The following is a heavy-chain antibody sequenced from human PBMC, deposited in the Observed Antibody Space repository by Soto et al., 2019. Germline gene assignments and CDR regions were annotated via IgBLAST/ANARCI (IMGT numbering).Heavy chain of an antibody. CDR2: ISSSSSTI. D-gene: IGHD3-22*01. Sequence: EVQLVESGGGLVQPGGSLRLSCAASGFTFSSYSMNWVRQAPGKGLEWVSYISSSSSTIYYADSVKGRFTISRDNAKNSVYLQMNSLRDEDTAVYYCARSPYDSSGFFLLTKRGPEGYWGQGTLVTVSS. CDR1: GFTFSSYS. J-gene: IGHJ4*02. V-gene: IGHV3-48*02. CDR3: ARSPYDSSGFFLLTKRGPEGY.